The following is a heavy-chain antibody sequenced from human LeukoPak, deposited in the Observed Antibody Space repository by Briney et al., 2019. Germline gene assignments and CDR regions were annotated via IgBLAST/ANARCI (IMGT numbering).Heavy chain of an antibody. J-gene: IGHJ4*02. V-gene: IGHV4-34*01. D-gene: IGHD6-19*01. CDR3: ASIAAGPFDY. CDR2: INHSGST. Sequence: SETLSLTCAVYGGSFNGYYWSWIRQPPGKGLEWIGEINHSGSTNYSPSLKSRVTLSVDTSKNQFSLKLSSVTAADTAVYYCASIAAGPFDYWGQGTLVTVSS. CDR1: GGSFNGYY.